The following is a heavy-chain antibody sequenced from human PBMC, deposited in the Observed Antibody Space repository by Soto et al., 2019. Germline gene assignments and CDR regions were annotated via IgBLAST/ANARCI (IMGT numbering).Heavy chain of an antibody. Sequence: EVQLVESGGGLVQPGGCLRLSCAVSGFTSSDYNLDWVRQGPGKGLEWVGRSGDKAHSYITKYAASVNGRFTISRGDSKNSLYPQMNSLKIEDTAVYYCVRGKNSFDLWGQGTLVTVSS. CDR2: SGDKAHSYIT. CDR3: VRGKNSFDL. V-gene: IGHV3-72*01. CDR1: GFTSSDYN. J-gene: IGHJ4*02.